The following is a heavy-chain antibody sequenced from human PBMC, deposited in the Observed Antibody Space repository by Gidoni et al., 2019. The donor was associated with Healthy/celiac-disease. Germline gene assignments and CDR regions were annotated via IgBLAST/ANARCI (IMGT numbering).Heavy chain of an antibody. CDR3: ARDRYDFWSGYYVYYYYGMDV. CDR2: INHSGST. CDR1: GGSFMCYY. J-gene: IGHJ6*02. V-gene: IGHV4-34*01. Sequence: QVQLQQWGAGLLKPSETLSLTCAVYGGSFMCYYWSWIRQPPGKGLEWIGEINHSGSTNYNPSLKSRVTISVDTSKNQFSLKLSSVTAADTAVYYCARDRYDFWSGYYVYYYYGMDVWGQGTTVTVSS. D-gene: IGHD3-3*01.